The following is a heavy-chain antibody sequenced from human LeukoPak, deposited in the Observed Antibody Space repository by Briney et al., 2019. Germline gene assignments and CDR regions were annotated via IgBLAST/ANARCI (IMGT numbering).Heavy chain of an antibody. CDR3: ARHKGITMIVGDYYYYGMDV. CDR2: IYWST. V-gene: IGHV4-59*08. D-gene: IGHD3-22*01. J-gene: IGHJ6*02. Sequence: SETLSLTCTVSGGSIMTYYWSWIRQPPGKGLEWIGYIYWSTNYNPSLKSRVTISVDTSKNQFSLKLSSVTAADTAVYYCARHKGITMIVGDYYYYGMDVWGQGTTVTVSS. CDR1: GGSIMTYY.